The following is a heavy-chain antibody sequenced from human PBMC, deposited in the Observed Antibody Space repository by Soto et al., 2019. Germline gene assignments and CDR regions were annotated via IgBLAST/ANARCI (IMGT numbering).Heavy chain of an antibody. D-gene: IGHD4-17*01. CDR1: GYTFTSYG. J-gene: IGHJ4*02. Sequence: ASVKVSCKASGYTFTSYGISWVRQAPGQGLEWMGWISAYNGNSNYAQKLQGRVTMTTDTSTSTAYMELRSLRSDDTAVYYCARVTLMGVTTYFDYWGQGTLVTVSS. V-gene: IGHV1-18*01. CDR3: ARVTLMGVTTYFDY. CDR2: ISAYNGNS.